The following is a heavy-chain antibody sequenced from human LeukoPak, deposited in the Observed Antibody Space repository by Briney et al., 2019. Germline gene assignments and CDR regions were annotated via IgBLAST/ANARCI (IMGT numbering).Heavy chain of an antibody. D-gene: IGHD3-10*01. CDR1: GGSFSGYY. CDR2: INHSGST. V-gene: IGHV4-34*01. CDR3: ARVYKFVDGSGSQGYFDY. J-gene: IGHJ4*02. Sequence: SETLSLTCAVYGGSFSGYYWSWIRQPPGKGLEWNGEINHSGSTNYNPSLKSRVTISVDTSKNQFSLKLSSVTAADTAVYYCARVYKFVDGSGSQGYFDYWGQGTLVTVSS.